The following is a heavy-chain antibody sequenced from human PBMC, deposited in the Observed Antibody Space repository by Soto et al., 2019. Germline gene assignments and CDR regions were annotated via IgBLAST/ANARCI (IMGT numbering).Heavy chain of an antibody. CDR3: ARDMGLDY. Sequence: SATLSLTCTVSGGSISSYYWSCIRQPPGKGLEWVGYIYYSGSTNYNPSLKSRVTISVDTSKNQFSLKLSSVTAADTAVYYCARDMGLDYWGQGTLVT. CDR2: IYYSGST. D-gene: IGHD3-10*01. J-gene: IGHJ4*02. CDR1: GGSISSYY. V-gene: IGHV4-59*01.